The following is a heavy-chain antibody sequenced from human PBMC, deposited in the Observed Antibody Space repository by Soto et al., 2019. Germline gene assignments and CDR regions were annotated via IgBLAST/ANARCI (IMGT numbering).Heavy chain of an antibody. Sequence: VQLVQSGPDLKRPGASMKVSCKASGYTFTSYGISWVRQAPGQGLEWMAWISPLKGRTQYSQKAQGRVTLSTDTSSNTAYMEMTTLRVDYTAVYYCAMDYGDRPEYFKHWGQGTLVTVSA. D-gene: IGHD4-17*01. V-gene: IGHV1-18*04. CDR1: GYTFTSYG. CDR3: AMDYGDRPEYFKH. CDR2: ISPLKGRT. J-gene: IGHJ1*01.